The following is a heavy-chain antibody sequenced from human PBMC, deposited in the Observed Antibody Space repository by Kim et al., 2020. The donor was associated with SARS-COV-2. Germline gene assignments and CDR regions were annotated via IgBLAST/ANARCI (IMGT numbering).Heavy chain of an antibody. J-gene: IGHJ4*02. CDR3: ARGSPFTMVQGDY. CDR2: IWYDGSNK. Sequence: GGSLRLSCAASGFTFSSYGMHWVRQAPGKGLEWVAVIWYDGSNKYYADSVKGRFTISRDNSKNTLYLQMNSLRTEDTAVYYCARGSPFTMVQGDYWGQGTLVTVSS. D-gene: IGHD3-10*01. CDR1: GFTFSSYG. V-gene: IGHV3-33*01.